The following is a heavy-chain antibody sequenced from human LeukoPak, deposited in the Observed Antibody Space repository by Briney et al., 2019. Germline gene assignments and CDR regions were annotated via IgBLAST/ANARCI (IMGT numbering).Heavy chain of an antibody. J-gene: IGHJ3*02. Sequence: ASVKVSCKASVYTFSDYYLYWVRQAPGHGLEWMGWINPHSGGTHYAQKFQGRVTMTRDTSISTAYMELSSLRSDDTAVYFCAREIVATIGGAFDIWGQGTMVTVSS. CDR1: VYTFSDYY. CDR2: INPHSGGT. D-gene: IGHD5-12*01. V-gene: IGHV1-2*02. CDR3: AREIVATIGGAFDI.